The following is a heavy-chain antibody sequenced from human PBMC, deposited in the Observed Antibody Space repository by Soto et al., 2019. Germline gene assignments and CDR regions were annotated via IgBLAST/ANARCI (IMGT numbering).Heavy chain of an antibody. CDR1: GFTFRNNV. D-gene: IGHD2-8*01. Sequence: GGSLRLSCTASGFTFRNNVLSWVRQAPGKGLDWVSGITGSGRDTYYADSVKGRFTISRDNSKNMVFLQMNSLRAEDTALYYCAKNGLDNSPSAIDSWGPGTLATVS. J-gene: IGHJ4*02. CDR3: AKNGLDNSPSAIDS. V-gene: IGHV3-23*01. CDR2: ITGSGRDT.